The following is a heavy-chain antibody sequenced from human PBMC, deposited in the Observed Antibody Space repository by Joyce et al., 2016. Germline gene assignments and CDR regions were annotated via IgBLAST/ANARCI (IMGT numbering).Heavy chain of an antibody. J-gene: IGHJ6*02. V-gene: IGHV1-18*01. D-gene: IGHD5-18*01. CDR3: GRTWRHYVHGMDV. CDR1: GYTFADYG. CDR2: ISVYTGDR. Sequence: QVQLVQSGAEVRKPGASVKVSCKASGYTFADYGVSWVRQAPGQGLEWMAWISVYTGDRKYAQKFQGRATLTTDTSTNTAFMELRSLRIDDRAVYYCGRTWRHYVHGMDVWGQGTMVTVS.